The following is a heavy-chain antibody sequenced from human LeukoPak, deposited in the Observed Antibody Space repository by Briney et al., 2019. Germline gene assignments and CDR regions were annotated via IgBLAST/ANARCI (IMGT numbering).Heavy chain of an antibody. CDR3: ARIGVYSRQQLVLNWFDP. CDR1: GGSISSSSYY. D-gene: IGHD6-13*01. CDR2: IYYSGST. V-gene: IGHV4-39*01. J-gene: IGHJ5*02. Sequence: SETLSLTCTVSGGSISSSSYYWGWIRQPPGKGLEWIGIIYYSGSTYSNPSLKSRVTISVDTSKNQFSLKLSSVTAADTAVYYCARIGVYSRQQLVLNWFDPWGQGTLVTVSS.